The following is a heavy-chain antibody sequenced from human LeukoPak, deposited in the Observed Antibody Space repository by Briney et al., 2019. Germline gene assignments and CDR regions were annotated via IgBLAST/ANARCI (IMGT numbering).Heavy chain of an antibody. CDR3: ARVNPDAFDI. CDR2: RNPNSGNT. V-gene: IGHV1-8*01. Sequence: EWMGWRNPNSGNTGDAQKVQGRGSMTRNTSISTAYMELSSLRSEDTAVYYCARVNPDAFDIWGQGTMVTVSS. J-gene: IGHJ3*02.